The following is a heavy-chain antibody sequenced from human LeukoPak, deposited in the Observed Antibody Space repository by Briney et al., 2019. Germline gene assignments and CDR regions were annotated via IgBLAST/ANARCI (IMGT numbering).Heavy chain of an antibody. V-gene: IGHV3-7*03. CDR2: IKQDGSEK. Sequence: GGSLRLSCAASGFTFNDYWMTWVRQAPGKGLEWVAHIKQDGSEKYYVDSLKGRFTISRDNAKNSLFLQMNSLRAEDAAVYYCVRDCSSASLSSGCYYAMDVWGKGTTVTVSS. CDR3: VRDCSSASLSSGCYYAMDV. D-gene: IGHD2-2*01. J-gene: IGHJ6*04. CDR1: GFTFNDYW.